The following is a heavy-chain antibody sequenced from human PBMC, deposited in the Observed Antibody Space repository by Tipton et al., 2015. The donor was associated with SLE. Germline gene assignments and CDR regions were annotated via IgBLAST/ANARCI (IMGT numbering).Heavy chain of an antibody. CDR2: IYYSGGT. V-gene: IGHV4-59*11. CDR3: ARTPYFDGSPRLDY. J-gene: IGHJ4*02. D-gene: IGHD3-9*01. CDR1: GGSISSHY. Sequence: TLSLTCTVSGGSISSHYWSWIRQPPGKGLEWIGYIYYSGGTNYNPSLKSRVTISVDTSKNQFSLKLSSVTAADTAVYYCARTPYFDGSPRLDYWGQGTLVTVSS.